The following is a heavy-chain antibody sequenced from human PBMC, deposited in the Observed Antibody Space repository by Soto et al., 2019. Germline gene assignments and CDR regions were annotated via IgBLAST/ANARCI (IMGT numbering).Heavy chain of an antibody. D-gene: IGHD2-15*01. CDR3: ARLRDVVVVAPTPSPPYYYYMYV. CDR2: IHYSGST. Sequence: SETLSLTCTVSGGSISSYHWSWIRQPPEKGLEWIGYIHYSGSTNYNPSLKSRVTISVDTSKNQFSLMLSSVTAADTAVYYCARLRDVVVVAPTPSPPYYYYMYVWGKGTTVTVSS. V-gene: IGHV4-59*01. J-gene: IGHJ6*03. CDR1: GGSISSYH.